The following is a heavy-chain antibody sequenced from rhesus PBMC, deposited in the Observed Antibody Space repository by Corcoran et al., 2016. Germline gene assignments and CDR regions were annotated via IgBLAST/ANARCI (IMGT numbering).Heavy chain of an antibody. V-gene: IGHV4-160*01. J-gene: IGHJ4*01. CDR2: IYGSSERT. D-gene: IGHD3-28*01. Sequence: QVQLQESGPGLVKPSETLSLTCAVSGGSFSSYWWGWLRQPPGKGLEWMGSIYGSSERTKYNPSTKSHDTSARETAKNQVSLKLGSVTAADTAVYYCTMRDRGYYIQCDYWGQGVLVTVSS. CDR1: GGSFSSYW. CDR3: TMRDRGYYIQCDY.